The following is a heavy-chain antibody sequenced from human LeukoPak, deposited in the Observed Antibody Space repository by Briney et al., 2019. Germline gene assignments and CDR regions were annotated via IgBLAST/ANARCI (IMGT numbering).Heavy chain of an antibody. Sequence: SCKASGFTFSSYSMNWVRQAPGKGLEWVSSISSSSSYIYYADSVKGRFTISRDNAKNSLYLQMNSLRAEDTAVYYCARGYYDSSGYYYFLDYWGQGTLVTVSS. CDR3: ARGYYDSSGYYYFLDY. CDR2: ISSSSSYI. CDR1: GFTFSSYS. J-gene: IGHJ4*02. V-gene: IGHV3-21*01. D-gene: IGHD3-22*01.